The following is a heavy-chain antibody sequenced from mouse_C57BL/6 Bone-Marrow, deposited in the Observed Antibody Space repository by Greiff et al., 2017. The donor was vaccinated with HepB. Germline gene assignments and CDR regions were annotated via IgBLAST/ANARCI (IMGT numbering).Heavy chain of an antibody. J-gene: IGHJ4*01. CDR1: GFNIKDDY. V-gene: IGHV14-4*01. CDR2: IDPENGDT. CDR3: TTKGYALYAMDY. D-gene: IGHD2-2*01. Sequence: EVQLQQSGAELVRPGASVKLSCTASGFNIKDDYMHWVKQRPEQGLEWIGWIDPENGDTEYASKFQGKATITADTSSNTAYLQLSSLTSEDTAVYYCTTKGYALYAMDYWGQGTSVTVSS.